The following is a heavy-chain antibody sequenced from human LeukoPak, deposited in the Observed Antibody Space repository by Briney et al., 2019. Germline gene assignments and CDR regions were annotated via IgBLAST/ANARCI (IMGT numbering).Heavy chain of an antibody. V-gene: IGHV1-69*13. J-gene: IGHJ5*02. CDR1: GGTFSSYA. CDR3: ALGYCSGGSCYRYWFDP. D-gene: IGHD2-15*01. Sequence: SVKVSCKASGGTFSSYAISWVRQAPGQGLEWMGGIIPIFGTANYAQKFQGRVTITADESTSTAYMELSSLRSEDTAVYYCALGYCSGGSCYRYWFDPWAREPWSPSPQ. CDR2: IIPIFGTA.